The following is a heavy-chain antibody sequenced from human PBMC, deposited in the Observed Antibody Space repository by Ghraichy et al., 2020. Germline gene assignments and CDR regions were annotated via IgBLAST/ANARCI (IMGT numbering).Heavy chain of an antibody. V-gene: IGHV6-1*01. CDR2: TYYGSKWYN. CDR1: GDSVSSNSAT. J-gene: IGHJ2*01. Sequence: SQTLSLTCAISGDSVSSNSATWNWIRQSPSRGLEWLGRTYYGSKWYNDYAVSVKSRITINPDTSKNQFSLQLNSVTPEDTAVYYCARVAIAGTGWYFDLWGRGTLVTVSS. CDR3: ARVAIAGTGWYFDL. D-gene: IGHD6-19*01.